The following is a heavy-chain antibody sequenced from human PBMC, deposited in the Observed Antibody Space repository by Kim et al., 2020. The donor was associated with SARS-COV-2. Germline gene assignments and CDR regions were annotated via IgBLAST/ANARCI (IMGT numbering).Heavy chain of an antibody. CDR1: GFTFDDYA. Sequence: GGSLRLSCAASGFTFDDYAMHWVRQAPGKGLEWVSGISWNSGSIGYADSVKGRFTISRDNAKNSLYLQMNSLRAEDTALYYCAKDIYPYSSSMDYWGQGTLVTVSS. D-gene: IGHD6-13*01. CDR2: ISWNSGSI. V-gene: IGHV3-9*01. CDR3: AKDIYPYSSSMDY. J-gene: IGHJ4*02.